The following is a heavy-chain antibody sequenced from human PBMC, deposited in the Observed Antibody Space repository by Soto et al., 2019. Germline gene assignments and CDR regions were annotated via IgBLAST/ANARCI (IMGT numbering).Heavy chain of an antibody. CDR1: GGSISSGGYY. CDR2: IYYSGST. Sequence: QVQLQESGPGLVKPSQTLSLTCTVSGGSISSGGYYWSWIRQHPGKGLEWIGDIYYSGSTYYNPSLKSRVSISVDTSKNQFSLKLSSVTAADTAVYYCARDSHYDSSGYYPRAFDIWGQGTMVTVSS. V-gene: IGHV4-31*03. J-gene: IGHJ3*02. CDR3: ARDSHYDSSGYYPRAFDI. D-gene: IGHD3-22*01.